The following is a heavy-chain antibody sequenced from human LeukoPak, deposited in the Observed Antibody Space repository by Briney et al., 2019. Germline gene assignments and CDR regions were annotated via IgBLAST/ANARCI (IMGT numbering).Heavy chain of an antibody. CDR1: GGSISSSSYY. V-gene: IGHV4-39*02. CDR2: IYYSGST. Sequence: SGTLSLTCAVSGGSISSSSYYWGWIRQPPGKGLEWIGSIYYSGSTYYNPSLKSRVTISVDTSKNQFSLKLSSVTAADTAVYYCAREGTYSSGGTSYYFDYWGQGTLVTVSS. J-gene: IGHJ4*02. CDR3: AREGTYSSGGTSYYFDY. D-gene: IGHD6-19*01.